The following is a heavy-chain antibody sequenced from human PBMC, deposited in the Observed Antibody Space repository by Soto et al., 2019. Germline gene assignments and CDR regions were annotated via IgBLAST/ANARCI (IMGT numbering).Heavy chain of an antibody. CDR2: IIPIFGTA. D-gene: IGHD6-6*01. J-gene: IGHJ5*02. CDR1: GGTLSSYA. Sequence: QVQLVQSGAEVKKPWSSVKVSCKASGGTLSSYAISWVRQAPGQGLEWMGGIIPIFGTANYAQKFQGRVTITADESTSTAYRELSSLRSEDTALYYCARDKEQLAEYNGFDPWGQGTLVTVSS. V-gene: IGHV1-69*01. CDR3: ARDKEQLAEYNGFDP.